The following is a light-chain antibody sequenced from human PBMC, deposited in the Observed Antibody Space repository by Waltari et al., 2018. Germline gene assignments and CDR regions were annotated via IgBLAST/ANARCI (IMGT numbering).Light chain of an antibody. CDR1: QGIDRV. V-gene: IGKV1-13*02. CDR2: DAS. J-gene: IGKJ5*01. CDR3: QQFNSYPIT. Sequence: AIQLTQSPSSLSASVGDRVTIPCRASQGIDRVLACYQQKPGKAPKLLIYDASSLESGVSSRFSGSGSGTDFTLTISSLQPEDCATYYCQQFNSYPITCGQGTRLEIK.